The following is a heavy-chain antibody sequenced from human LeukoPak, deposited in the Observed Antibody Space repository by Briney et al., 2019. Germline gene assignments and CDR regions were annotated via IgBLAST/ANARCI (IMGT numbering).Heavy chain of an antibody. CDR2: INPNSGGT. Sequence: GASVKVSCKASGYTFTGYCMDWVRQAPGQGLEWMGRINPNSGGTNYAQKFQGRVTMTRDTSISTAYMELSRLRSDDTAVYYCAREDNLGSGSSPIDYWGQGTLVTVSS. D-gene: IGHD6-19*01. V-gene: IGHV1-2*06. CDR1: GYTFTGYC. J-gene: IGHJ4*02. CDR3: AREDNLGSGSSPIDY.